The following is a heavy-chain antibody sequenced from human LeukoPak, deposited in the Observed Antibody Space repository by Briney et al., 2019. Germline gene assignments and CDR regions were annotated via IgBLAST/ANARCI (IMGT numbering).Heavy chain of an antibody. D-gene: IGHD5-18*01. CDR2: IWYDGSNK. Sequence: PGGSLRLSCAASGFTLSSYGMHGVRQAPGKGLEWVAVIWYDGSNKYYADSVKGRFTISRDNSKNTLYLQMNSLRAEDTAVYYCARDGDTAMALYYFDYWGQGTLVTVSS. J-gene: IGHJ4*02. CDR3: ARDGDTAMALYYFDY. CDR1: GFTLSSYG. V-gene: IGHV3-33*01.